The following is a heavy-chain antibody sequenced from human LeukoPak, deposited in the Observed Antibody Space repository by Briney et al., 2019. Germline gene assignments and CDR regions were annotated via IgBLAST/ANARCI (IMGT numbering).Heavy chain of an antibody. CDR2: IYYSGST. J-gene: IGHJ5*02. D-gene: IGHD2-15*01. V-gene: IGHV4-31*03. CDR1: GGSISSGGYY. CDR3: ARRASAATSNWFDP. Sequence: PSQTLSLTCTVSGGSISSGGYYWSWIRQHPGKGLEWIGYIYYSGSTYYNPSLKSRVTISVDTSKNQFSLKLSSVTAADTAVYYCARRASAATSNWFDPWGQGTLVTVSS.